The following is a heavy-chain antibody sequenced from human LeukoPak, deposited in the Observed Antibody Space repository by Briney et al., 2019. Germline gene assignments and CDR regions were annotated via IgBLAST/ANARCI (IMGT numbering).Heavy chain of an antibody. V-gene: IGHV3-23*01. J-gene: IGHJ4*02. D-gene: IGHD6-13*01. Sequence: GGSLRLSCAASGFTFSSYAMSWVRQAPGKGLEWVSAISGSGGSAYYADSVKGRFTISRDNSKNTLYLQMNSLRAEDTAVYYCAKADSSSWYYFDYWGQGTLVTVSS. CDR1: GFTFSSYA. CDR3: AKADSSSWYYFDY. CDR2: ISGSGGSA.